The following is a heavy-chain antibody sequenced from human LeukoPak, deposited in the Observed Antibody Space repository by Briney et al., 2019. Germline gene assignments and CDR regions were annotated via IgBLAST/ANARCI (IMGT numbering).Heavy chain of an antibody. V-gene: IGHV4-59*01. CDR2: IYYSGST. J-gene: IGHJ4*02. Sequence: PSETLSLTCTVSGGSISSYYWSWIRQPPGKGLEWIGYIYYSGSTNYNPSLKSRVTISVDTPKNQFSLKLSSVTAADTAVYYCARDRSYYDSSGYSYFDYWGQGTLVTVSS. CDR1: GGSISSYY. CDR3: ARDRSYYDSSGYSYFDY. D-gene: IGHD3-22*01.